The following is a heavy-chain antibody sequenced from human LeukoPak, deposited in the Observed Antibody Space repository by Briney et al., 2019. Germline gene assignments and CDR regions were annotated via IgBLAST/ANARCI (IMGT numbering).Heavy chain of an antibody. CDR2: ISGSGGST. Sequence: GGSLRLSCVASGFTFSSYAMSWVRQAPGKGLEWVSAISGSGGSTYYADSVKGRFTISRDNSKNTLYLQMNSLRAEDTAVYYCAKDTTTYGSGSYYHYWGQGTLVTVSS. CDR1: GFTFSSYA. V-gene: IGHV3-23*01. J-gene: IGHJ4*02. D-gene: IGHD3-10*01. CDR3: AKDTTTYGSGSYYHY.